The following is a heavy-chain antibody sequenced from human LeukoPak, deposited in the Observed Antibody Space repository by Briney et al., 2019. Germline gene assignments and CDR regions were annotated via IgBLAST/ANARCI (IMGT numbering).Heavy chain of an antibody. CDR3: ATDMTSST. V-gene: IGHV1-69*13. D-gene: IGHD3-16*01. CDR2: IIPIFATA. CDR1: GGTFSTFA. J-gene: IGHJ5*02. Sequence: SVKVSCKASGGTFSTFAISWVRQAPGQGLEWMGGIIPIFATANHAERFQGRVTITADQSTNTAYMELSSLRSEDTAVYYCATDMTSSTWGQGTLVTVSS.